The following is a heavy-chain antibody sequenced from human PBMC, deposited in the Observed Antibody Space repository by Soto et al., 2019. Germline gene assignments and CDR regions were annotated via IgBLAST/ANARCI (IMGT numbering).Heavy chain of an antibody. CDR2: ISGYNGDT. D-gene: IGHD2-8*01. J-gene: IGHJ6*02. Sequence: QGQLVRSGAEVKKPGASVKVSCKASGYTFTRYGISWVRQAPGQGLEWMGWISGYNGDTNYAQKFQGRVTMTVDTSTTTAFMELTSLTSDDRAVYYCAKNGHPPYYYYGMDVWGQGTTVTVSS. CDR1: GYTFTRYG. CDR3: AKNGHPPYYYYGMDV. V-gene: IGHV1-18*01.